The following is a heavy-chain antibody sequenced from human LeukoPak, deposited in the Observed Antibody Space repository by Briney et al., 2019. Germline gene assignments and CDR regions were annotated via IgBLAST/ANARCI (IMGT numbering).Heavy chain of an antibody. CDR3: ARTSSNSWSYGMDV. CDR2: IYPSGST. V-gene: IGHV4-4*07. Sequence: SETLSLTCTVSDGSISSYYWSWIRQPAGKGLEWIGRIYPSGSTSYNPSLKSRVTMSVDTSKNQFSQKLSSVTAADTAVYYCARTSSNSWSYGMDVWGQGTTVTVSS. J-gene: IGHJ6*02. CDR1: DGSISSYY. D-gene: IGHD6-13*01.